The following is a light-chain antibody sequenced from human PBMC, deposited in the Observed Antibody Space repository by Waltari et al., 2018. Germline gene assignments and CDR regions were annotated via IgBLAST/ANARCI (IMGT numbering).Light chain of an antibody. V-gene: IGKV3-20*01. CDR2: GAS. CDR1: QSISGSN. J-gene: IGKJ1*01. Sequence: EVVLTQSPGPLSVSPGERATLSCRASQSISGSNLAWYQQKPGQAPRLLIYGASSRATGIPDRFSGSGSGTDFSLTISRLEPEDFAVYYCQQTYSSPPTFGLGTKVEIK. CDR3: QQTYSSPPT.